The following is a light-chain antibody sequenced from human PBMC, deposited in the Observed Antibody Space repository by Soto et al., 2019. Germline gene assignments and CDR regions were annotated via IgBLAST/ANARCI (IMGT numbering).Light chain of an antibody. CDR3: SSYTGGSSWV. J-gene: IGLJ3*02. CDR2: DVS. V-gene: IGLV2-14*03. CDR1: SRDVGGYNY. Sequence: QSALTQPASVSGSPGQSITISCTGTSRDVGGYNYVSWYQQHPGKAPNLMIYDVSNRPSGVSSRFSGSRSGNTASLTISGLQAEDEADYYCSSYTGGSSWVFGGGTQLTVL.